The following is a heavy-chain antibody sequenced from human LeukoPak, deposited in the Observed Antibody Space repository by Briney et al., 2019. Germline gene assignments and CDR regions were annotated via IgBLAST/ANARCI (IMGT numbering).Heavy chain of an antibody. CDR2: INPSGGST. Sequence: ASVKVPCKASGYTFTSYYMHWVRQAPGQGLEWMGIINPSGGSTSYAQKFQGRVTMTRDTSTSTVYMELSSLRSEDTAVYYCARDQLNFGWFDPWGQGTLVTVSS. D-gene: IGHD6-6*01. CDR1: GYTFTSYY. V-gene: IGHV1-46*01. J-gene: IGHJ5*02. CDR3: ARDQLNFGWFDP.